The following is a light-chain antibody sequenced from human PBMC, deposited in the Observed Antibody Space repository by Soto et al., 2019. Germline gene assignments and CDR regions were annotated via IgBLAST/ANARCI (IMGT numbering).Light chain of an antibody. CDR3: QQYNNWPPWT. CDR2: AVS. Sequence: EIVMTQSPATLSVSPGERATLSCRASQSVGSKLAWYQQKPGQAPRLLIYAVSTWATGVPARFIGSGSGTEVTLTISSLQSEDFAVYYCQQYNNWPPWTFGQGTKVEIK. J-gene: IGKJ1*01. V-gene: IGKV3-15*01. CDR1: QSVGSK.